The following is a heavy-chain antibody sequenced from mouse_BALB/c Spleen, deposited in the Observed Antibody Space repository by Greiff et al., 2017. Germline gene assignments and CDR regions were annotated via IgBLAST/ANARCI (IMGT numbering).Heavy chain of an antibody. CDR3: ASFAY. CDR1: GYTFTSYW. Sequence: QVHVKQSGAELAKPGASVKMSCKASGYTFTSYWMHWVKQRPGQGLEWIGYINPSTGYTEYNQKFKDKATLTADKSSSTAYMQLSSLTSEDSAVYYCASFAYWGQGTLVTVSA. V-gene: IGHV1-7*01. CDR2: INPSTGYT. J-gene: IGHJ3*01.